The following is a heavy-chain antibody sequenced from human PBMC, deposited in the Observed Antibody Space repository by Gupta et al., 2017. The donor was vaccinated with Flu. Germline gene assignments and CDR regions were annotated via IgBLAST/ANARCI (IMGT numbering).Heavy chain of an antibody. CDR3: VKGDDSSRGPNFDY. V-gene: IGHV3-23*01. CDR2: IRGSGGST. CDR1: GFTFSNYA. D-gene: IGHD6-13*01. J-gene: IGHJ4*02. Sequence: EVQLLESGGGLVQPGGSLRLSCAASGFTFSNYALSWVRQAPGKGLEWVSAIRGSGGSTYYADSVKGRFTISRDSSKNTLYLQMNSLRGEDTAVYYCVKGDDSSRGPNFDYWGQGTLVTVSS.